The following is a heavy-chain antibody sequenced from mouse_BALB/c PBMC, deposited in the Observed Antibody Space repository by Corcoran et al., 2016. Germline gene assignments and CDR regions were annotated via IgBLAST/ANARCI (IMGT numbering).Heavy chain of an antibody. D-gene: IGHD4-1*01. CDR1: GFDFSRDW. CDR3: ARNANWGYLNC. J-gene: IGHJ2*01. V-gene: IGHV4-1*02. CDR2: INPDSSTI. Sequence: EVKLLESGGGLVQPGGSLKVSCAASGFDFSRDWMSWVRQAPGKGLEWIGEINPDSSTINYTPSLKDKFIISRDNAKNTLYVQMNKVRSEDTALYYCARNANWGYLNCLGQGTTLTVSS.